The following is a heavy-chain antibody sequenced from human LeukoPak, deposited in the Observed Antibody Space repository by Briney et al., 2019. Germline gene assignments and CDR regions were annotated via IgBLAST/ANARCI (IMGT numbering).Heavy chain of an antibody. D-gene: IGHD3-3*01. J-gene: IGHJ5*02. CDR1: GFTFSSYA. CDR2: ISGSGGST. CDR3: AKDCGTIFGVVTINWFDP. Sequence: GGSLRLSCAASGFTFSSYAMSWVRQAPGKGLEWVSAISGSGGSTYYADSVKGRFTISRDNSKNTLYPQMNSLRAEDTAVYYCAKDCGTIFGVVTINWFDPWGQGTLVTVSS. V-gene: IGHV3-23*01.